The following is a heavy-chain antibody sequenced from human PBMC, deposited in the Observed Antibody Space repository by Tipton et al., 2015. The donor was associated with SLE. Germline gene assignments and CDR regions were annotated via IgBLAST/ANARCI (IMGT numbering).Heavy chain of an antibody. CDR3: ARQGRDWRSEGVNNWSDP. D-gene: IGHD3-10*01. J-gene: IGHJ5*02. CDR1: GGSLSGYH. V-gene: IGHV4-34*01. CDR2: INHSGRI. Sequence: TLSLTCAVYGGSLSGYHWTWIRQPPGKGLEWIGEINHSGRINYNPSLRSRVTISIDTSKNQFSLKLGSVTAADTAVYYCARQGRDWRSEGVNNWSDPWGQGTLVTVSA.